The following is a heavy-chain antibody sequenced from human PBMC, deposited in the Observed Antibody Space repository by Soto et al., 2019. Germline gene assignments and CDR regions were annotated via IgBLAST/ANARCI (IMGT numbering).Heavy chain of an antibody. CDR3: ARRARPDFYYMDV. CDR1: GFTLSGYA. Sequence: EVQLVESGGGLAQPGGSLRLSCAASGFTLSGYAMDWVRQAPGKGLEYVLGISTNAVGTYYANSVQGRFTISRDNSKNTVYLQMGILRPEDMAVYYCARRARPDFYYMDVWGKGTTVTVSS. CDR2: ISTNAVGT. V-gene: IGHV3-64*01. D-gene: IGHD6-6*01. J-gene: IGHJ6*03.